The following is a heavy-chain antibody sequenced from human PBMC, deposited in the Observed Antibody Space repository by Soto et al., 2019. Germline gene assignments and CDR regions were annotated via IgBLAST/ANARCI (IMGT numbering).Heavy chain of an antibody. Sequence: QLQLQESGPGLVKPSETLSLTCTVSGGSISSSSYYWGWIRQPPGKGLEWIGSIYYSGSTYYNPSLKSRVTISVDTSKNQFSLKLSSVTAADTAVYYCARQENQLGPPDYWYFDLWGRGTLVTVSS. CDR1: GGSISSSSYY. D-gene: IGHD2-2*01. J-gene: IGHJ2*01. CDR3: ARQENQLGPPDYWYFDL. CDR2: IYYSGST. V-gene: IGHV4-39*01.